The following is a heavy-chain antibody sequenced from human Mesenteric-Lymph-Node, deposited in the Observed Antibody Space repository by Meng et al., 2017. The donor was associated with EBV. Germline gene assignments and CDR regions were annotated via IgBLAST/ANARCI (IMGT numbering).Heavy chain of an antibody. CDR3: ARQRSDSRLFDY. Sequence: QAQLQQWGAGPLKPTESPSLKCALYGGAFTSYYWTWIRQPPGKWLEWIGKIKHSGSTIYNPSLKSRLTMSADTSKSQFSLKLSSVTAADTAVYFFARQRSDSRLFDYWGQGTLVTVSS. J-gene: IGHJ4*01. V-gene: IGHV4-34*01. D-gene: IGHD4-11*01. CDR2: IKHSGST. CDR1: GGAFTSYY.